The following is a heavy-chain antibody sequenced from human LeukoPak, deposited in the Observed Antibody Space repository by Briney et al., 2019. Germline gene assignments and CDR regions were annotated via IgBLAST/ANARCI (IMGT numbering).Heavy chain of an antibody. J-gene: IGHJ4*02. Sequence: PGGSLRLSCAASGFTFSDYYMSWVRQAPGKGLEWVSYISSSGSTIYYADSVKGRFTISRDNAKNSLYLQMNSLRAEDTAVYYCARHMVRGVIVYYWGQGTLVTVSS. CDR3: ARHMVRGVIVYY. V-gene: IGHV3-11*01. CDR1: GFTFSDYY. D-gene: IGHD3-10*01. CDR2: ISSSGSTI.